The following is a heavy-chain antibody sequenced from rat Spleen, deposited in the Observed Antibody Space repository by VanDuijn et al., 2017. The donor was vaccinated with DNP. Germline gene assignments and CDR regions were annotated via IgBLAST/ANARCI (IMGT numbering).Heavy chain of an antibody. CDR3: TRSTFDF. CDR1: GFTFSDYN. V-gene: IGHV5S10*01. Sequence: EVQLVESGGGLVQPGRSLKLSCAASGFTFSDYNMAWVRQAPKRGLEWVASITSSGGGTSYRDSVKGRFTVSRDNAKSTLYLQMDSLRSEDTATYYCTRSTFDFWGQGVMVTVSS. J-gene: IGHJ2*01. CDR2: ITSSGGGT.